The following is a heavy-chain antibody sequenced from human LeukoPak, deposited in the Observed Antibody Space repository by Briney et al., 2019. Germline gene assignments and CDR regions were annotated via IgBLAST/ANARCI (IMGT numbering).Heavy chain of an antibody. D-gene: IGHD1-26*01. J-gene: IGHJ4*02. V-gene: IGHV1-69*05. CDR3: ASVTPSSGSYYDY. CDR1: GGTFSSYA. CDR2: IIPIFGTA. Sequence: SVKVSXKASGGTFSSYAISWVRQAPGQGLEWMGGIIPIFGTANYAQKFQGRVTITTDESTSTAYMELSSLRSEDTAVYYCASVTPSSGSYYDYWGQGTLVTVSS.